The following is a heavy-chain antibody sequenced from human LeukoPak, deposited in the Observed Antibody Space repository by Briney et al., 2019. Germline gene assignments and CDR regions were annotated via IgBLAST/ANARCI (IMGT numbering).Heavy chain of an antibody. CDR2: IRYDGSNK. Sequence: GGSLRLSCAASGFTFSSYRMHWARQAPGKALEGVAFIRYDGSNKYYADSVKGRFTTSRDNSKSTLYLQMYSLRAEDTAVYYCAKDHYGSGSPDYWGQGTLVTVSS. D-gene: IGHD3-10*01. CDR3: AKDHYGSGSPDY. V-gene: IGHV3-30*02. J-gene: IGHJ4*02. CDR1: GFTFSSYR.